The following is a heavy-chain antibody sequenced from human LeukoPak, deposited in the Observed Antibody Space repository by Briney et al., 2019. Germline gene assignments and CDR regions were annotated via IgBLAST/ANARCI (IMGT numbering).Heavy chain of an antibody. CDR1: GFTFSSYW. CDR3: ARDRDVVVRRGYYYYYGMDV. J-gene: IGHJ6*04. Sequence: GGSLRLSCVASGFTFSSYWMHWVRQAPGKGLVWVSRINSDGSSTSYADSVKGRFTISRDNAKNTLYLQMNSLRAEDTAVYYCARDRDVVVRRGYYYYYGMDVWGKGTTVTVSS. D-gene: IGHD2-2*01. CDR2: INSDGSST. V-gene: IGHV3-74*01.